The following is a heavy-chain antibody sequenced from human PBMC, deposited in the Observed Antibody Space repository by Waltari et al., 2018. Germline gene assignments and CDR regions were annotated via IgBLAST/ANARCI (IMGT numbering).Heavy chain of an antibody. J-gene: IGHJ4*02. CDR1: GFTISNYE. CDR3: ATSVGATAFDY. Sequence: VQLVESGGGLVQPGGSLRLSCAASGFTISNYEMNWVRRAPGKGLQWLSYITGSGSSIYYADSVKGRFTISRDNAKNSLFLQMNSLRAEDTAVYYCATSVGATAFDYWGQGTLVTVSS. CDR2: ITGSGSSI. D-gene: IGHD1-26*01. V-gene: IGHV3-48*03.